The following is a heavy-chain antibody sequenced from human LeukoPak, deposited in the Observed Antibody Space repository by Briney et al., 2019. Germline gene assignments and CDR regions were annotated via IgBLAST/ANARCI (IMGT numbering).Heavy chain of an antibody. CDR2: INTNTGNP. Sequence: ASVKVSCKASGYTFTSYAMNWVRQAPGQGLEWMGWINTNTGNPTYAQGFTGRFVFSLDTSVSTAYLQISSLKAEDTAVYYCASPPQRRFDWLFEQNYYYYMDVWGKGTTVTVSS. J-gene: IGHJ6*03. CDR1: GYTFTSYA. CDR3: ASPPQRRFDWLFEQNYYYYMDV. V-gene: IGHV7-4-1*02. D-gene: IGHD3-9*01.